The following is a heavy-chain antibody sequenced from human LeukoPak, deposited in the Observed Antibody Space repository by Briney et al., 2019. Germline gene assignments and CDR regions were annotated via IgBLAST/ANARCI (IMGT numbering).Heavy chain of an antibody. CDR3: ARDLVDIVATKSGGYYYGMDG. D-gene: IGHD5-12*01. CDR1: GFTFSSYA. CDR2: ISYDGSNK. Sequence: AGTLRLSCAASGFTFSSYAMHWVRQAPGQGLDWVAVISYDGSNKYYADSVKGRFTISRDNSKNTLYLQMNSLRAEDTAVYYCARDLVDIVATKSGGYYYGMDGWGQGTTVTVS. J-gene: IGHJ6*02. V-gene: IGHV3-30-3*01.